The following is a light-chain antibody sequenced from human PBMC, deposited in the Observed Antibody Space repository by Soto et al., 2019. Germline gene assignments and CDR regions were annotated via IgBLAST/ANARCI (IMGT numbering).Light chain of an antibody. V-gene: IGKV3-11*01. CDR3: QQRKHWPPIT. Sequence: EIVLTQSPATLSLSPWETATLSCRASQSVDKFLAWYQQRPGQPPRLLLFDSSNRATGVPVRFSGSGSGTVFTLTIGSLEPEDSAVYYCQQRKHWPPITFGRGTKVDIK. CDR2: DSS. J-gene: IGKJ3*01. CDR1: QSVDKF.